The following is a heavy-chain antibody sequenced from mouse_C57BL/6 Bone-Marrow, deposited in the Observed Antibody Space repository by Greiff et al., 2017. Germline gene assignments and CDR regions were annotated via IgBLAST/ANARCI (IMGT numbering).Heavy chain of an antibody. CDR1: GFNIKNTY. V-gene: IGHV14-3*01. CDR2: IDPANGNT. CDR3: SRSGYGNPYAMDY. Sequence: VQLQQSVAELVRPGASVKLSCTASGFNIKNTYMHWVKQRPEQGLEWIGRIDPANGNTKYAPKFQGKATMTADTSSNTAYLQLSSLTSEYTAIYYCSRSGYGNPYAMDYWGQGTSVTVSS. D-gene: IGHD2-1*01. J-gene: IGHJ4*01.